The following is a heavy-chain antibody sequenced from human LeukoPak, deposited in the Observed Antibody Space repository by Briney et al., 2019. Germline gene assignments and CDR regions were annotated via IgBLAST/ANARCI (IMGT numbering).Heavy chain of an antibody. V-gene: IGHV1-18*01. CDR1: GGTFSSYA. CDR3: ARALLWFGEPSHIGY. J-gene: IGHJ4*02. Sequence: GASVKVSCKASGGTFSSYAISWVRQAPGQGLEWMGWITAYNDNTNYAQKLQGRVTMTTDTSTSTAYMELRSLRSDDTAVYYCARALLWFGEPSHIGYWGQGTLVTASS. CDR2: ITAYNDNT. D-gene: IGHD3-10*01.